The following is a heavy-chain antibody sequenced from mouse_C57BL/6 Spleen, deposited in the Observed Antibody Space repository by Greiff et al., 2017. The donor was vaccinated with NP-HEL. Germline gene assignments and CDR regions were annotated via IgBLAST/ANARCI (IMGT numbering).Heavy chain of an antibody. CDR1: GYTFTDYY. J-gene: IGHJ2*01. D-gene: IGHD6-1*01. V-gene: IGHV1-26*01. CDR3: AREDSPPY. Sequence: VQLQQSGPELVKPGASVKISCKASGYTFTDYYMNWVKQSHGKSLEWIGDINPNNGGTSYNQKFKGKATLTVDKSSSTAYMELRSLTSEDSAVYYCAREDSPPYWGQGTTLTVSS. CDR2: INPNNGGT.